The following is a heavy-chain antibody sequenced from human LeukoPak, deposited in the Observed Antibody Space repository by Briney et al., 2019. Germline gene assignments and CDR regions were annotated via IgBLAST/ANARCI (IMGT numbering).Heavy chain of an antibody. CDR1: GGSISSYH. CDR3: ATDGGSGLDY. V-gene: IGHV4-4*07. J-gene: IGHJ4*02. Sequence: KPSETLSLTCTVSGGSISSYHWSWIRQPAGKGLEWIGRMYTSGSTKYNPSLKRRVTMSVDTSKNQFSLKVSSVTAADTAVYYCATDGGSGLDYWGQGTLVTVSS. CDR2: MYTSGST. D-gene: IGHD2-15*01.